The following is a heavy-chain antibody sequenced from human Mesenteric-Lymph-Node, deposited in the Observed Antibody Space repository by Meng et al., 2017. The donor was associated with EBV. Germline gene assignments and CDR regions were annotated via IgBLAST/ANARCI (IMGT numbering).Heavy chain of an antibody. D-gene: IGHD3-10*01. Sequence: QVRLVQSGSEVKKPXXXXKVSCKASGYTFTGYYMHWVRQAPGQGLEWMGRINPNSGGTNYAQKFQGRVTMTRDTSISTAYMELSRLRSDDTAVYYCARGRIGEFDYWGQGTLVTVSS. CDR3: ARGRIGEFDY. J-gene: IGHJ4*02. CDR1: GYTFTGYY. CDR2: INPNSGGT. V-gene: IGHV1-2*06.